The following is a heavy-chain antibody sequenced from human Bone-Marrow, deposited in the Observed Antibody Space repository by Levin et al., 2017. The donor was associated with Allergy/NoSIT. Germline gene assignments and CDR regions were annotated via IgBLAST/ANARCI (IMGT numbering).Heavy chain of an antibody. CDR1: GGSFSGYY. CDR2: INHSGST. D-gene: IGHD6-6*01. CDR3: ARVGRGIAARSPIVRYLGWFDP. J-gene: IGHJ5*02. V-gene: IGHV4-34*01. Sequence: GSLRLSCAVYGGSFSGYYWSWIRQPPGKGLEWIGEINHSGSTNYNPSLKSRLTISVDTSKNQFSLKLSSVTAADTAVYYCARVGRGIAARSPIVRYLGWFDPWGQGTLVTVSS.